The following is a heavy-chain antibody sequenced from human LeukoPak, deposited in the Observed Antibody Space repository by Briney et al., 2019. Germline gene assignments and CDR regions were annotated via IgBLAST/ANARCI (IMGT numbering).Heavy chain of an antibody. V-gene: IGHV3-11*04. CDR3: ARVSIFGVVSLYFDY. CDR1: GFTFSDYY. J-gene: IGHJ4*02. CDR2: ISSSGSTI. D-gene: IGHD3-3*01. Sequence: GGSLRLSCAASGFTFSDYYMSWIRQAPGKGLEWVSYISSSGSTIYYADSVKGRFTISRDNAKNSLYLQMNSLRAEDTAVYYCARVSIFGVVSLYFDYWGQGTLVMVSS.